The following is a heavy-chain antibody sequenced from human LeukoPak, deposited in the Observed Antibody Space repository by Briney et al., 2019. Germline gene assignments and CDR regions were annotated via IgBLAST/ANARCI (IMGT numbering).Heavy chain of an antibody. V-gene: IGHV3-30*18. CDR3: AKDGALFFDY. D-gene: IGHD4-17*01. CDR2: ISYDGSNK. CDR1: GFTFSSYG. Sequence: PGGSLRLSCAASGFTFSSYGMHWVRQAPGKGLEWVAVISYDGSNKYYADSVKGRFTISRDNSKNTLYLQMNSLRAEDTAVYYCAKDGALFFDYWGQGTLVTVSS. J-gene: IGHJ4*02.